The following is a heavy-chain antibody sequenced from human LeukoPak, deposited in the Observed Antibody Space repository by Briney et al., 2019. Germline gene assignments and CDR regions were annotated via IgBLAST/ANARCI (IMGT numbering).Heavy chain of an antibody. CDR1: GFIFSDYY. CDR3: AKGGNDYGDYYGGFFDY. J-gene: IGHJ4*02. Sequence: GGSLRLSCAASGFIFSDYYMSWIRQAPGKGLEWVSYISSSGSTMYYTDSVKGRFTISRDNAKDSLYLQMNSLRAEDTAVYYCAKGGNDYGDYYGGFFDYWGQGTLVTVSS. CDR2: ISSSGSTM. V-gene: IGHV3-11*01. D-gene: IGHD4-17*01.